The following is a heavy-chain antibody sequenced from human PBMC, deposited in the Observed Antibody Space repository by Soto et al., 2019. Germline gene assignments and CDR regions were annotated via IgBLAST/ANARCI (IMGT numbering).Heavy chain of an antibody. CDR2: ISAYNGNT. J-gene: IGHJ6*02. D-gene: IGHD6-13*01. V-gene: IGHV1-18*01. CDR1: GYTFTSYG. Sequence: QVQLVQSGAEVKKPGASVKVSCKASGYTFTSYGISWVRQAPGQGLEWMGWISAYNGNTNYAQKLQGRVTMTTDTSTSTADMELRSLRSDDTAVYYCARDSSSWYTHYYYGMDVWGQGTTVTVSS. CDR3: ARDSSSWYTHYYYGMDV.